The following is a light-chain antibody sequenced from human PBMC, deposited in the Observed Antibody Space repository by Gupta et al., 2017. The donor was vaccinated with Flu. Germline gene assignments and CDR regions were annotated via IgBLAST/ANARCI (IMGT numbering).Light chain of an antibody. Sequence: DIQLTQAPSSLSASVGDRVTITCRASQSISSYLNWYQQKPGEAPQLLSHAASSLQSGVPSRFSGSVSGTEGTLTISSLQPVDVATYYCLRSYRIPRTFGPGTKLESK. J-gene: IGKJ1*01. V-gene: IGKV1-39*01. CDR3: LRSYRIPRT. CDR2: AAS. CDR1: QSISSY.